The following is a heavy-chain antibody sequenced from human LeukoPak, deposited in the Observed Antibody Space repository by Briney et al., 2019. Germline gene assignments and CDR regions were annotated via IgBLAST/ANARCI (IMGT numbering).Heavy chain of an antibody. CDR3: ARVRIWAPGSADTGTRYFDY. V-gene: IGHV3-48*01. CDR2: ISSSSSPI. D-gene: IGHD6-13*01. J-gene: IGHJ4*02. CDR1: GFTFSSYN. Sequence: QPGGSLRLSCAASGFTFSSYNMNWVRQAPGKGLEWVSYISSSSSPIYYADSVKGRFTISRDNAKNSLFLQMNSLRAEDTAVYYCARVRIWAPGSADTGTRYFDYWGQGALVTVSS.